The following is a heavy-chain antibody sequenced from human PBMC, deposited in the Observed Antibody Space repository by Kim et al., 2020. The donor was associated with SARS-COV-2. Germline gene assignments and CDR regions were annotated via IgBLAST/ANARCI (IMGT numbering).Heavy chain of an antibody. CDR1: GVSITNDYW. D-gene: IGHD6-19*01. CDR3: ASPLLAPDGWGAY. V-gene: IGHV4-4*02. J-gene: IGHJ4*02. CDR2: INHSGRT. Sequence: SETLSLTCAVSGVSITNDYWWSWVRQPPGKGLEWIGEINHSGRTNYNPSVKSRVTITLDKSKNQFYLKMISLTAADTAVYYCASPLLAPDGWGAYWGQGT.